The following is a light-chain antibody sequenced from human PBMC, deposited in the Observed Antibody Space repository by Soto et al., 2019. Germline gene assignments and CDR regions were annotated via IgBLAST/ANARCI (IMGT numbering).Light chain of an antibody. CDR3: QQYGNSPWT. CDR1: QSVSSNY. J-gene: IGKJ1*01. CDR2: AAS. V-gene: IGKV3-20*01. Sequence: EIVLTQSPGTLSLSPGERATLSCRASQSVSSNYLAWCQQKPGQAPRLLIYAASSRATGIPDRFSGSGSGKDFTLTISRLEPEDFAVYYCQQYGNSPWTFGQGTKEEI.